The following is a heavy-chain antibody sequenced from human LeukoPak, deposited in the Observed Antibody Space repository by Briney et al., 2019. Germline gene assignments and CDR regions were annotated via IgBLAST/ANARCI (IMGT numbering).Heavy chain of an antibody. Sequence: PSETLSLTCSVPFGSIRDYYWSWIRQPPGKGLEWIGYIYNSGTTSYNPSLKGQVTISVDTSKNQFSLKLSSVTAADTAVYYCARGNKYPGVFDYWGQGTLVTVSS. V-gene: IGHV4-59*01. CDR1: FGSIRDYY. D-gene: IGHD1/OR15-1a*01. CDR2: IYNSGTT. CDR3: ARGNKYPGVFDY. J-gene: IGHJ4*02.